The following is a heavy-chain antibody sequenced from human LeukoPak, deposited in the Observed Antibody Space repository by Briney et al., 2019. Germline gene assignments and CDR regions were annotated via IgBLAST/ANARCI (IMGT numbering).Heavy chain of an antibody. Sequence: GGSLRLSCAASGFTFSSYAMSWVRQAPGKGLEWVSVIYSGGSTYYADSVKGRFTISRDNSKNTLYLQMNSLRAEDTAVYYCASHSSSWYAIGYFDYWGQGTLVTVSS. V-gene: IGHV3-66*04. CDR2: IYSGGST. D-gene: IGHD6-13*01. CDR3: ASHSSSWYAIGYFDY. CDR1: GFTFSSYA. J-gene: IGHJ4*02.